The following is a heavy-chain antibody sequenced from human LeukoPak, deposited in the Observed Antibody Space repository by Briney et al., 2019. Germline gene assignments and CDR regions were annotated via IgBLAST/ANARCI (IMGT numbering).Heavy chain of an antibody. CDR3: AKDLTYESSGSVIDN. CDR1: GFIFEDYT. Sequence: TGGSLRLSCAASGFIFEDYTMHWVRQVPGKTLEWVSLVNWRGTTYYADSLKGRFTISRDNSKNSLYLQMDSLRIEDTAFYYCAKDLTYESSGSVIDNWGLGTQVTVSS. J-gene: IGHJ4*02. CDR2: VNWRGTT. V-gene: IGHV3-43*01. D-gene: IGHD3-22*01.